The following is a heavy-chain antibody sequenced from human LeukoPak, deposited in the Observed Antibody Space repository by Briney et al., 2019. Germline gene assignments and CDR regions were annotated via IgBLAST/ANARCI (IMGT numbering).Heavy chain of an antibody. CDR2: ISGSGGST. CDR3: AENRQWGLPRPRFDP. D-gene: IGHD1-26*01. Sequence: GGSLRLSCAASGFTVTTNYMSWVRQAPGKGLEWVSAISGSGGSTYYADSVKGRFTISRDNSKNTLYLQMNSLRAEDTAVYYCAENRQWGLPRPRFDPWGQGTLVTVSS. J-gene: IGHJ5*02. V-gene: IGHV3-23*01. CDR1: GFTVTTNY.